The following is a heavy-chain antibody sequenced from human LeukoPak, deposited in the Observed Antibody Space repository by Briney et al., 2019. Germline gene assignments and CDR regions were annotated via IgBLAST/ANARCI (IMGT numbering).Heavy chain of an antibody. D-gene: IGHD6-6*01. V-gene: IGHV1-69*05. CDR2: IIPIFGTA. J-gene: IGHJ5*02. Sequence: SVKVSCKASAGTFNSYAISWVRSAPGQGLEWSGGIIPIFGTANYAQRFQGRVTMTRDTSTSTVYMELSSLRSEDTDVYYCARVTIAARPKGLFDPWGQGTLVTVSS. CDR3: ARVTIAARPKGLFDP. CDR1: AGTFNSYA.